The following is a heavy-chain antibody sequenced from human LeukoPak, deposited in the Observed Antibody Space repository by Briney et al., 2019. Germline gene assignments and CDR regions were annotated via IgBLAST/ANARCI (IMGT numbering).Heavy chain of an antibody. V-gene: IGHV1-69*05. D-gene: IGHD6-19*01. CDR3: ARDPYSSGWYSSYYYYYMDV. J-gene: IGHJ6*03. CDR1: GGTFSSYA. CDR2: IIPIFGTA. Sequence: SAKVSCKASGGTFSSYAIGWVRQAPGQGLEWMGRIIPIFGTANYAQKFQGRVTITTDESTSTAYMELSSLRSEDTAVYYCARDPYSSGWYSSYYYYYMDVWGKGTTVTVSS.